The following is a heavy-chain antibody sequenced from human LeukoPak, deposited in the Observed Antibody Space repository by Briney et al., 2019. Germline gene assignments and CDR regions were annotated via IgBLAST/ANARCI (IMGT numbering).Heavy chain of an antibody. CDR2: VYHDGSDT. V-gene: IGHV5-51*01. J-gene: IGHJ4*02. Sequence: GESLKISCQASGDTFTDTYIAWVGQMAVKGLEWMGIVYHDGSDTRYSPSFQGQVTISVDQSISTAYSQWTSLKTSDTAMYYCARFLHGNSLDYWGQGTLVTVSS. CDR3: ARFLHGNSLDY. D-gene: IGHD1-7*01. CDR1: GDTFTDTY.